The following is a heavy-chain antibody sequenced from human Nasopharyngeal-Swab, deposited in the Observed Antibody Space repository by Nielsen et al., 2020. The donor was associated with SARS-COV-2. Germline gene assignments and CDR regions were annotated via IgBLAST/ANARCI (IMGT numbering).Heavy chain of an antibody. Sequence: GESLKISCAASGFTFSSYWMSWVRQAPGKGLEWVANIKEDGSEKYYVDSVKGRFTISRDNATNSLYLQMNSLRAEDTAVYYCAGGNSADHWGQGTLVTVSS. J-gene: IGHJ4*02. CDR2: IKEDGSEK. D-gene: IGHD4-23*01. CDR3: AGGNSADH. CDR1: GFTFSSYW. V-gene: IGHV3-7*03.